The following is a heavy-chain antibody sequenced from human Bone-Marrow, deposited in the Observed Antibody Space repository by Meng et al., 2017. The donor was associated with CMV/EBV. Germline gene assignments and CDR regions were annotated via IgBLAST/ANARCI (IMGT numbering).Heavy chain of an antibody. CDR2: ISSSSSYI. V-gene: IGHV3-21*01. D-gene: IGHD3-22*01. Sequence: GSLRLSCAASGFTFSNDWLSCVRQAPGKGLEWVSSISSSSSYIYYADSLKGRFTISRDNAKNSLYLQMNSLRTEDTAVYYCARDPYDDSSGYYYYYYYYGMDVWGQGTTVTVSS. J-gene: IGHJ6*02. CDR3: ARDPYDDSSGYYYYYYYYGMDV. CDR1: GFTFSNDW.